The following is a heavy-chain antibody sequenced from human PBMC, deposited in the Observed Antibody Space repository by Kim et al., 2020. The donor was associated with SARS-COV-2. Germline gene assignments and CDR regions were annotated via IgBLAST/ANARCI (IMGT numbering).Heavy chain of an antibody. J-gene: IGHJ5*02. D-gene: IGHD3-9*01. CDR3: ARGVPAGLGWFDP. Sequence: KYSDNFQGRVTVTRDTSANIGYMGVSSLRSEDAAVYYCARGVPAGLGWFDPWGQGTRVTVSS. V-gene: IGHV1-3*01.